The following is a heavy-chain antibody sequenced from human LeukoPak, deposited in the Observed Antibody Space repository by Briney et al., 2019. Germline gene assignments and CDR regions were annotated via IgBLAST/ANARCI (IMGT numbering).Heavy chain of an antibody. D-gene: IGHD3-16*02. CDR3: TTDPVVYDYIWGSYHDS. V-gene: IGHV3-66*01. J-gene: IGHJ4*02. Sequence: GGSLRLSCAASGAIVSSNYMSWVRQAPGKGLEWVSVIYSGGSTYSADSVRARFTISRDNSKNTVYLQMNSLIVEDTAVYYCTTDPVVYDYIWGSYHDSWGQGTLVTVSS. CDR1: GAIVSSNY. CDR2: IYSGGST.